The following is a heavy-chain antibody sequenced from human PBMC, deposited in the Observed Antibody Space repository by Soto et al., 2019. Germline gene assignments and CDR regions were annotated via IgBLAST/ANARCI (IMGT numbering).Heavy chain of an antibody. J-gene: IGHJ4*02. V-gene: IGHV3-23*01. D-gene: IGHD3-22*01. CDR2: ISGSGGST. CDR1: GFTFSSYA. CDR3: AIEDPYDSSG. Sequence: GSLRLSCAASGFTFSSYAMRWVRQATGKGLEWVSAISGSGGSTYYAVSVKGRFTISRDNSKNTLYLQMNSLRAEDTAVYYCAIEDPYDSSGWGQGTLVTVSS.